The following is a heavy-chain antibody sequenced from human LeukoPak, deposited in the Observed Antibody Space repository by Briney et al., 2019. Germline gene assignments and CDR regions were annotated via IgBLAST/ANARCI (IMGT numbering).Heavy chain of an antibody. CDR3: ARATVAFWGSRYGLDAFDI. V-gene: IGHV4-38-2*02. CDR1: GYSISSGYY. D-gene: IGHD7-27*01. Sequence: SETLSLTCTVSGYSISSGYYWGWIRQPPGKGLEWIGSIYHSGSTYYNPSLKSRVTISVDTSKNQFSLKLSSVTAADTAVYYCARATVAFWGSRYGLDAFDIWGQGTMVTVSS. CDR2: IYHSGST. J-gene: IGHJ3*02.